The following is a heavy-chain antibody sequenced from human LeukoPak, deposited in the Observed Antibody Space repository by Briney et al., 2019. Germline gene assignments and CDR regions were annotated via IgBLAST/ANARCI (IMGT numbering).Heavy chain of an antibody. CDR1: GYILTSYW. V-gene: IGHV5-51*01. CDR3: ARRRDVFDI. Sequence: GESLKIYCQGSGYILTSYWIARVRQMPGKGLEWMGIIYPGDSDTRYSPSFQGEVTISADKSISTAYLQWSSLKASDTAMYYWARRRDVFDIWGQGTMVTVSS. J-gene: IGHJ3*02. CDR2: IYPGDSDT.